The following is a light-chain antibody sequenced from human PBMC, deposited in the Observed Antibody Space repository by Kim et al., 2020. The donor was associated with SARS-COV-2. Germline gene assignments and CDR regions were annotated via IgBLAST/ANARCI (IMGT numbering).Light chain of an antibody. CDR2: DAS. Sequence: SLCPGDGATRSCRASQSVCDFLAWYQQRPGQAPRLLIYDASRRATGIPARFSGSGSGTDVTLTISTLESEDSAIYYCPRSSWPITFGQGTRLEIK. J-gene: IGKJ5*01. CDR1: QSVCDF. V-gene: IGKV3-11*01. CDR3: PRSSWPIT.